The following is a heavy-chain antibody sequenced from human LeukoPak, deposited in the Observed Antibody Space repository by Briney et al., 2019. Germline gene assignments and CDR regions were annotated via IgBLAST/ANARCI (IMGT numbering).Heavy chain of an antibody. J-gene: IGHJ4*02. D-gene: IGHD2-2*01. CDR3: ASDGTSTDDY. CDR2: ISGNNDNP. Sequence: GASVKVSCNALGHTYTNLVIISVRRAPGQGLEWMGWISGNNDNPNYGQKFQGRFTVTSDSSTRTAYMELKRLRSDDTAVYYCASDGTSTDDYWGQGTLVTVSS. CDR1: GHTYTNLV. V-gene: IGHV1-18*01.